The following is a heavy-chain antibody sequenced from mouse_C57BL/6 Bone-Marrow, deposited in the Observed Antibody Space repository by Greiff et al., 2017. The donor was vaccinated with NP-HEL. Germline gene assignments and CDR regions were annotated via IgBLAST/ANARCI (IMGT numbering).Heavy chain of an antibody. Sequence: QVQLQQPGAELVKPGASVKMSCKASGYTFTSYWITWVKQRPGQGLEWIGDLYPGSGSTNYNEKFKSKATLTVDTSSSTAYLQLSSLTSEDSAVYYWARGYYGSRDAMDYWGQGTSVTVSS. J-gene: IGHJ4*01. CDR2: LYPGSGST. D-gene: IGHD1-1*01. CDR1: GYTFTSYW. V-gene: IGHV1-55*01. CDR3: ARGYYGSRDAMDY.